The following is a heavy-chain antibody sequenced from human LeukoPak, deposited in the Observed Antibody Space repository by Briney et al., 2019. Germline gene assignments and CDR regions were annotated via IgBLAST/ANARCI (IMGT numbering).Heavy chain of an antibody. CDR1: GGSISSSSCY. CDR3: ARHPERYCYFDY. Sequence: PSETLSLTCTVSGGSISSSSCYWGWIRQPPGKGLEWIGGIYYTGSAYYNPSLKSRVTMSVDTSKNQFSLRLSSVTAADTAVYSCARHPERYCYFDYWGQGTLVTVSS. D-gene: IGHD2-8*02. V-gene: IGHV4-39*01. J-gene: IGHJ4*02. CDR2: IYYTGSA.